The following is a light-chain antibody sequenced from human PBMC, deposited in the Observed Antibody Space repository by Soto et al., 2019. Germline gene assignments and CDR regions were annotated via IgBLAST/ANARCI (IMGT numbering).Light chain of an antibody. CDR2: GNS. Sequence: QSVLTQPPSVSGAPGQRLTISCTGSSSNIVAGYDVHWYQRLPGTAPKLLIYGNSNRHSGVPDRFSGSKSDTSASLAITGLQAEDEADYYCQSYDRSLSGSGVFGTGTKVTVL. CDR3: QSYDRSLSGSGV. J-gene: IGLJ1*01. V-gene: IGLV1-40*01. CDR1: SSNIVAGYD.